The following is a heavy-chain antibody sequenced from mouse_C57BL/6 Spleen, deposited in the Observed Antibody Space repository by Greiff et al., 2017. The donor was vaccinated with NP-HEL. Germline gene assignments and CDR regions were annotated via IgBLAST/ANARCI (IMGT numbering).Heavy chain of an antibody. D-gene: IGHD1-1*01. CDR3: TTDYYGSSPWFAY. J-gene: IGHJ3*01. CDR1: GFNIKDYY. CDR2: IDPEDGDT. V-gene: IGHV14-1*01. Sequence: VHVKQSGAELVRPGASVKLSCTASGFNIKDYYMHWVKQRPEQGLEWIGRIDPEDGDTEYAPKFQGKATMTADTSSNTAYLQLSSLTSEDTAVYYCTTDYYGSSPWFAYWGQGTLVTVSA.